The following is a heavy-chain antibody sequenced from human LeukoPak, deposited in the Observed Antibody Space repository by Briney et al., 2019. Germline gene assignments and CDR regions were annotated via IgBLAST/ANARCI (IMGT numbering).Heavy chain of an antibody. Sequence: ASVKVSCKASGYTFTSYDINWVRQATGQGLEWMGWMNPNSGNTGYAQKLQVRVTITRNTSISTAYMELSSLRSEDTAVYYCARVPCGGDCHGDQNNAFDIWGQGTMVTVSS. J-gene: IGHJ3*02. D-gene: IGHD2-21*02. CDR1: GYTFTSYD. V-gene: IGHV1-8*01. CDR3: ARVPCGGDCHGDQNNAFDI. CDR2: MNPNSGNT.